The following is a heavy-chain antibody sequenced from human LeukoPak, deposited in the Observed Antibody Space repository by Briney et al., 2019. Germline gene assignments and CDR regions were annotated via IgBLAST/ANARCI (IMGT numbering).Heavy chain of an antibody. CDR2: IFSNDEK. V-gene: IGHV2-26*01. CDR1: GFSLSNPRVG. D-gene: IGHD1-7*01. Sequence: SGPTLVKPTETLTLTCTVSGFSLSNPRVGVSWIRQPPGKALEWLAHIFSNDEKSYSTSLKSRLTISKDTSKSQVVLTMTNMDPVDTATYYCARLVYGTGTTDYWGQGTLVTVSP. CDR3: ARLVYGTGTTDY. J-gene: IGHJ4*02.